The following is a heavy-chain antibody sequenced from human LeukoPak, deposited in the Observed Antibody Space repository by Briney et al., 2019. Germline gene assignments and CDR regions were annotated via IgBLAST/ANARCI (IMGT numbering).Heavy chain of an antibody. CDR3: ARDQGSTSRGIDY. D-gene: IGHD2-2*01. V-gene: IGHV3-74*01. J-gene: IGHJ4*02. Sequence: GGSLRLSCAGSGFTFSNYWMRWVRQAPGKGLVWVSRIYSDGDTTSYADSVKGRFTISRDNAKNTLYLQMNSLRAEDTAVYYCARDQGSTSRGIDYWGQGTLVTVSS. CDR1: GFTFSNYW. CDR2: IYSDGDTT.